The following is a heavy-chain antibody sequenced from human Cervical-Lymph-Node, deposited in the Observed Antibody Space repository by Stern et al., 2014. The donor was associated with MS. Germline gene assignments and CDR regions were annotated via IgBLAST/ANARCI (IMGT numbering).Heavy chain of an antibody. V-gene: IGHV2-70*01. CDR1: GFSLSTSGMC. CDR3: ARVHSGYDYVQDY. D-gene: IGHD5-12*01. CDR2: IDWDDDK. Sequence: QITLKESGPALVKPTQTLTLTCTFSGFSLSTSGMCVSWIRQPPGKALEWLALIDWDDDKYYSTSLKTRINISKDNPQNQVDLTMTNMDPVDTATYYCARVHSGYDYVQDYWGQGTLVTVSS. J-gene: IGHJ4*02.